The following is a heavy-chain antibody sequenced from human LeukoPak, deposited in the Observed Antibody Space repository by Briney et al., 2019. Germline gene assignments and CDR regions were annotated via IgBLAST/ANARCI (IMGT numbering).Heavy chain of an antibody. J-gene: IGHJ3*02. CDR2: IYYSGST. V-gene: IGHV4-59*01. Sequence: SETLSLTCTVSGGSISSYYWSWIRQPPGKGLEWIGYIYYSGSTNYNPSLKSRVTISVDTSKNRFSLKLSSVTAADTAVYYCARAISGSYSRAFDIWGQGTMVTVSS. CDR3: ARAISGSYSRAFDI. CDR1: GGSISSYY. D-gene: IGHD1-26*01.